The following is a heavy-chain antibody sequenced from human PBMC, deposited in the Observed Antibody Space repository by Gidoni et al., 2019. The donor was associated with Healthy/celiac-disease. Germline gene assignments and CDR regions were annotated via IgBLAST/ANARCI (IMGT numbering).Heavy chain of an antibody. CDR3: ARDEPVGYFDY. CDR1: GGSISSGSYY. CDR2: IYTSWST. V-gene: IGHV4-61*02. J-gene: IGHJ4*02. Sequence: QVQLQESGPGLVKPSQTLSLTCTVSGGSISSGSYYWSWIRQPAGKGLEWIGRIYTSWSTNYNPSLKSRVTISVDTSKNQFSLKLSSVTAADTAVYYCARDEPVGYFDYWGQGTLVTVSS.